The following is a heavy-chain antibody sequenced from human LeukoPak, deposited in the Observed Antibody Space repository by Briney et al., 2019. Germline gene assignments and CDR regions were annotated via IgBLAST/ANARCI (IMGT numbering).Heavy chain of an antibody. CDR3: ARGPPNYYGSGSYYGWFDP. V-gene: IGHV4-34*01. Sequence: SETLSLTCAVYGGSFSGYYWSWIRQPPGKGLEWIGEINHSGSTNYNPSLKSRVTISVATSMNQFSLKLSSVTAADTAVYYCARGPPNYYGSGSYYGWFDPWGQGTLVTVSS. CDR2: INHSGST. CDR1: GGSFSGYY. D-gene: IGHD3-10*01. J-gene: IGHJ5*02.